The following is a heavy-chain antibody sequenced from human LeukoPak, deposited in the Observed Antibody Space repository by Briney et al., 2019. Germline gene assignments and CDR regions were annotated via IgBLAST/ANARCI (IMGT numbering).Heavy chain of an antibody. J-gene: IGHJ5*02. V-gene: IGHV3-23*01. D-gene: IGHD3-10*01. CDR3: AKVRPRGKGINWFDP. Sequence: GGSLRLSCAASGFTFSSYAMSWVRQAPGKGLKWVSAISGSGGSTYYADSVKGRFTISRDNSKNTLYLQMNSLRAEDTAVYYCAKVRPRGKGINWFDPWGQGTLVSLSS. CDR1: GFTFSSYA. CDR2: ISGSGGST.